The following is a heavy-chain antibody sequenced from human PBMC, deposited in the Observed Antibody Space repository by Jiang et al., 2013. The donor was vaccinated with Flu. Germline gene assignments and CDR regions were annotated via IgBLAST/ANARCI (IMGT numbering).Heavy chain of an antibody. V-gene: IGHV4-31*03. Sequence: GSGLVKPSQTLSLTCTVSGGSISSGDYYWSWIRQHPGKGLEWIGYIYYSGSTYYNSSLKSRVSISLDTSKNQFSLRLTSVTAADTAVYYCARADYYGTQFDYWGQGTLVTVSS. CDR3: ARADYYGTQFDY. CDR1: GGSISSGDYY. J-gene: IGHJ4*02. D-gene: IGHD3-10*01. CDR2: IYYSGST.